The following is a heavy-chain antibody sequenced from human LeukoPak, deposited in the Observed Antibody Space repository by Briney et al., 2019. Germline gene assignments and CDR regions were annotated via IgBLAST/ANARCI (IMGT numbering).Heavy chain of an antibody. CDR1: GFTFSSYS. D-gene: IGHD2-2*03. J-gene: IGHJ4*02. CDR3: AGNGYCSSTSCPYDY. CDR2: ISSSSSTI. Sequence: PGGSLRLSCAASGFTFSSYSMNWVRQAPGKGLEWISYISSSSSTIYYADSVKGRFTISRDNAKNSLYLQMNSLRAEDTAVYYCAGNGYCSSTSCPYDYWGQGTLVTVSS. V-gene: IGHV3-48*01.